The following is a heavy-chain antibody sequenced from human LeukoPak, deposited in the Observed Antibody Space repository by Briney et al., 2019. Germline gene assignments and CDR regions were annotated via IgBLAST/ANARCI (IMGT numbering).Heavy chain of an antibody. CDR3: ARAKPPRWTPFSDY. CDR1: GFTFSSYS. Sequence: GGSLRLSCAASGFTFSSYSMNWVRQAPGKGLEWVSSISSSSSYIYYADSVKGRFTISTDNAKNSLYLQMNSLRAEDTAVYYCARAKPPRWTPFSDYWGQGTLVTVSS. CDR2: ISSSSSYI. J-gene: IGHJ4*02. V-gene: IGHV3-21*01. D-gene: IGHD2/OR15-2a*01.